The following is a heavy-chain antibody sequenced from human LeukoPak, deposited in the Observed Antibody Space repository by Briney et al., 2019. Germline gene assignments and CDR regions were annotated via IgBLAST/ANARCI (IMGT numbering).Heavy chain of an antibody. J-gene: IGHJ4*02. Sequence: AEPLSLTCAVSGYSISSGYYWGWIRQPPGKGLEWLGSIYHSGSTYYNPSLKSRVTISVDTSKNQCSLKLSSVTAADTAVYYCARDRVDGEGYWGQGTLVTDPS. CDR2: IYHSGST. D-gene: IGHD3-10*01. V-gene: IGHV4-38-2*02. CDR1: GYSISSGYY. CDR3: ARDRVDGEGY.